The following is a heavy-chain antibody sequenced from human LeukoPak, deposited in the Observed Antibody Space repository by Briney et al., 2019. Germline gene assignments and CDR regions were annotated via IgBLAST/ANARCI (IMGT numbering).Heavy chain of an antibody. D-gene: IGHD2-15*01. J-gene: IGHJ4*02. Sequence: ASVKVSRKASGYTFTRYDINWVRQATGQGLEWMGWMNPNSVNTGYAQKFQGRVTMTRNTSISTAYMELSSLRSEDTAVYYCASALRGCSGGSCYSTALYYFDYWGQGTLVTVSS. CDR1: GYTFTRYD. CDR3: ASALRGCSGGSCYSTALYYFDY. CDR2: MNPNSVNT. V-gene: IGHV1-8*01.